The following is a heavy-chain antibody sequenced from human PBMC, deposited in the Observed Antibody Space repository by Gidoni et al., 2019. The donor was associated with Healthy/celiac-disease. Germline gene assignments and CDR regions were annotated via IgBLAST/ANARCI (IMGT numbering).Heavy chain of an antibody. CDR1: GFTFCSYS. CDR3: ARDGRIYYDSSGYSFDY. J-gene: IGHJ4*02. Sequence: EVQLVESGGGLVKPGGSLRLSCAASGFTFCSYSTNWVRQAPGKGLEWVSSSSSSSSYIYYADSVKGRFTISRDNAKNSLYLQMNSLRAEDTAVYYCARDGRIYYDSSGYSFDYWGQGTLVTVSS. V-gene: IGHV3-21*01. D-gene: IGHD3-22*01. CDR2: SSSSSSYI.